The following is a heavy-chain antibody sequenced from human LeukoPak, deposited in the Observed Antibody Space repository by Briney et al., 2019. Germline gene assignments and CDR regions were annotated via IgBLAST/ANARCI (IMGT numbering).Heavy chain of an antibody. CDR3: ARVRPNYYDSSGYSHPFDY. CDR1: GYTFTGYY. D-gene: IGHD3-22*01. J-gene: IGHJ4*02. Sequence: ASVEVSCKASGYTFTGYYMHWVRQAPGQGLEWMGWINPNSGGTNYAQKFQRRVTMTRDTSISTAYMELSRLRSDDTAVYYCARVRPNYYDSSGYSHPFDYWGQGTLVTVSS. V-gene: IGHV1-2*02. CDR2: INPNSGGT.